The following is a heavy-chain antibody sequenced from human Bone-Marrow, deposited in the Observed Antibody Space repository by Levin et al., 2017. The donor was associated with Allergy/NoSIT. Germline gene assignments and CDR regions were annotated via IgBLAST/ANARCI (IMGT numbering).Heavy chain of an antibody. Sequence: GGSLRLSCAASGFTFSSYWMSWVRQAPGKGLEWVANIKQDGSEKYYVDSVKGRFTISRDNAKNSLYLQMNSLRAEDTAVYYCARNPKIMITFGGAYYYYGMDVWGQGTTVTVSS. D-gene: IGHD3-16*01. V-gene: IGHV3-7*01. CDR3: ARNPKIMITFGGAYYYYGMDV. CDR2: IKQDGSEK. J-gene: IGHJ6*02. CDR1: GFTFSSYW.